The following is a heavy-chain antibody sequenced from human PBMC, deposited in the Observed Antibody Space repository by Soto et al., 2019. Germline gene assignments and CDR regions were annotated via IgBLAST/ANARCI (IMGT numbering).Heavy chain of an antibody. CDR2: LHHSGST. CDR3: ARSFGWYAIDQ. V-gene: IGHV4-4*02. D-gene: IGHD6-19*01. CDR1: GASISSEQY. J-gene: IGHJ4*02. Sequence: QMQLQESGPGLVKASETLSLTCAVSGASISSEQYWTWVRQPPGKGLEWIGDLHHSGSTNNNPSLRSRLIMSVDTSKNQFSLNLNSVTAADTAGYYCARSFGWYAIDQWGQGTLVTVSS.